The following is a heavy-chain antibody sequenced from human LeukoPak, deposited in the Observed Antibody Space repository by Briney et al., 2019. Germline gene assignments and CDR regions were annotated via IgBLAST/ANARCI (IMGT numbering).Heavy chain of an antibody. CDR1: GGSISSYY. D-gene: IGHD1-14*01. V-gene: IGHV4-59*08. CDR3: ARRLTPDAFDI. Sequence: SETLSLTCTVSGGSISSYYWSWIRQPPGKGLEWIGYIYYSGSTNYNPSLKSRVTISVDTSKNQFSLKLSSVTAADTAVYYCARRLTPDAFDIRGQGTMVTVSS. J-gene: IGHJ3*02. CDR2: IYYSGST.